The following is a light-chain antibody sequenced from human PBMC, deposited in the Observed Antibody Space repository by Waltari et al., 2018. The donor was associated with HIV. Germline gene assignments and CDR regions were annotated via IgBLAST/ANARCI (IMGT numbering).Light chain of an antibody. Sequence: QSALTQPASVSGFLGQSIAISCTGGNSDVGSFNLVSWYQQLPLTVPKLLIYDDNKRPSGVSVRFSGSKSGNTASLTISGLQAEDEADYYCSSYTTNSTLVFGGGTSVTAL. CDR1: NSDVGSFNL. CDR3: SSYTTNSTLV. J-gene: IGLJ3*02. V-gene: IGLV2-23*01. CDR2: DDN.